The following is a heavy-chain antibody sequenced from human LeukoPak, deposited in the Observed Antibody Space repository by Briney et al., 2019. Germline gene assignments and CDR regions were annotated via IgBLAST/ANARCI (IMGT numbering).Heavy chain of an antibody. CDR1: GFIFNNYA. D-gene: IGHD2-15*01. CDR2: ISWNSGSI. V-gene: IGHV3-9*01. CDR3: AKDPPSGYCSGGSCSVT. J-gene: IGHJ5*02. Sequence: GGSLRLSCAGSGFIFNNYAMHWVRQPPGKGLEWVSGISWNSGSIGYADSVKGRFTISRDNAKNSLYLQMNSLRAEDTALYYCAKDPPSGYCSGGSCSVTWGQGTLVTVSS.